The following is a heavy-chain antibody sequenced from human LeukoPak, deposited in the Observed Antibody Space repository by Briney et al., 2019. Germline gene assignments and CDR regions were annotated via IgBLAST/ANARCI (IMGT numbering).Heavy chain of an antibody. D-gene: IGHD6-19*01. J-gene: IGHJ4*02. CDR2: IIPIFGTA. CDR1: GYTFTAFY. Sequence: SVKVSCKASGYTFTAFYLHWVRQAPGQGLEWMGGIIPIFGTANYAQKFQGRVTITADESTSTAYMELSSLRSEDTAVYYCARGDSSGWLDWGQGTLVTVSS. V-gene: IGHV1-69*13. CDR3: ARGDSSGWLD.